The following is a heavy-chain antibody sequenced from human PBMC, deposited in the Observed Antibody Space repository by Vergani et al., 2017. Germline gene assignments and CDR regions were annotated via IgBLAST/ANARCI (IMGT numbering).Heavy chain of an antibody. CDR3: ARDGGASGSYYAY. CDR1: GYTFTSYG. CDR2: ISTYNGNT. J-gene: IGHJ4*02. V-gene: IGHV1-18*01. Sequence: QVQLVQSRAEVKKPGASVKVSCKASGYTFTSYGISWVRQAPGQGLEWMGWISTYNGNTNYAQNLQGRVTMTTETSTSTAYMELSSLRSEDTAVYYCARDGGASGSYYAYWGQGTLVTVSS. D-gene: IGHD1-26*01.